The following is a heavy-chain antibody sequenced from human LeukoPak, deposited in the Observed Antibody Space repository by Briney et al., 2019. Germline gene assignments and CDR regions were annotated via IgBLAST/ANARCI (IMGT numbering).Heavy chain of an antibody. J-gene: IGHJ5*02. CDR1: GGSISSSSYY. V-gene: IGHV4-39*07. CDR3: ARTYYYDSSGYYHDSAWFDP. D-gene: IGHD3-22*01. CDR2: IYYSGST. Sequence: SETLSLTCTVSGGSISSSSYYWGWIRQPPGEGLEWVGSIYYSGSTNYNPSLKSRVTISVDTSKHQFSLKLSSVTAADTAVYYCARTYYYDSSGYYHDSAWFDPWGQGTLVTVSS.